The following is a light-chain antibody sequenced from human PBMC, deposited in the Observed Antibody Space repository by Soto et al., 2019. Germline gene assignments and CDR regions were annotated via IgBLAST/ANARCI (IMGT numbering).Light chain of an antibody. Sequence: QSVLTQPASVSGSPGQSITIYCTATSNDVWTYNLVSWYQQHPGKAPKLLLFEASKRPLETSVRFSGSKSGNTASLTISGLQAEDEGHYYCCSYGRSRTVGVVFGGGTQLTVL. V-gene: IGLV2-23*02. CDR2: EAS. CDR1: SNDVWTYNL. CDR3: CSYGRSRTVGVV. J-gene: IGLJ3*02.